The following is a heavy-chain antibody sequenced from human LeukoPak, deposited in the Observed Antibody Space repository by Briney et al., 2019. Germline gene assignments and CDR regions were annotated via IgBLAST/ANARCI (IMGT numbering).Heavy chain of an antibody. V-gene: IGHV3-23*01. CDR3: AKVSGQVED. J-gene: IGHJ4*02. Sequence: GSLRLSCAASGFTFSSYGMNWVRRAPGKGLEWVSGISISYSRTYYADSVKGRFTISRDNSRNTLYLQMNSLRAEDTAIYYCAKVSGQVEDWGQGTLVTVTS. CDR1: GFTFSSYG. CDR2: ISISYSRT. D-gene: IGHD6-19*01.